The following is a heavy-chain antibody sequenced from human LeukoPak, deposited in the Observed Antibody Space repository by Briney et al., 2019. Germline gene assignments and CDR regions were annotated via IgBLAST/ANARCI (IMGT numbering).Heavy chain of an antibody. CDR1: GGSISSGDYY. J-gene: IGHJ5*02. CDR2: IYYSGST. Sequence: PSETLSLTCTVSGGSISSGDYYWSWIRQPPGKGLEWIGYIYYSGSTYYNPSLKSRATISVDTSKNQFSLKLSSVTAADTAVYYCARVEKPHYYDSSPELNWFDPWGQGTLVTVSS. V-gene: IGHV4-30-4*08. D-gene: IGHD3-22*01. CDR3: ARVEKPHYYDSSPELNWFDP.